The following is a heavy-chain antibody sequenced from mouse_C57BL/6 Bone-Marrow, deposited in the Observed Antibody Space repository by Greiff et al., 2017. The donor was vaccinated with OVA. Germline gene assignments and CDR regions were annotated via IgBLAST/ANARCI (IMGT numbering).Heavy chain of an antibody. D-gene: IGHD4-1*01. V-gene: IGHV1-55*01. Sequence: QVHVKQPGAELVKPGASVKMSCKASGYTFTSYWITWVKQRPGQGLEWIGDIYPGSGSTNYNEKFKSKATLTVDTSSSTAYMQLSSLTSEDSAVYYCARKELGDWGQGTTLTVSS. J-gene: IGHJ2*01. CDR2: IYPGSGST. CDR1: GYTFTSYW. CDR3: ARKELGD.